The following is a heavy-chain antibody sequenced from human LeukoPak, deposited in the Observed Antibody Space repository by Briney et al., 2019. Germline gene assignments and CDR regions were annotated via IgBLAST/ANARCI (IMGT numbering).Heavy chain of an antibody. CDR2: IYHSGST. CDR1: GGSISSSNW. J-gene: IGHJ6*04. D-gene: IGHD7-27*01. Sequence: SETLSLTCAVSGGSISSSNWWSWVRQPPGKGLEWIGEIYHSGSTNYNPSLKSRVTISVDKSKNQFSLKLSSVTAADTAVYFCARGPPYAPGVLDVWGKGTTVTISS. CDR3: ARGPPYAPGVLDV. V-gene: IGHV4-4*02.